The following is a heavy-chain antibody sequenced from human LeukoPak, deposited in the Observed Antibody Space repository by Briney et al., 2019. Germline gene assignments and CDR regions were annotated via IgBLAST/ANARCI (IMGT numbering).Heavy chain of an antibody. CDR2: ISYDGSNK. D-gene: IGHD5-12*01. CDR1: GFTFSSYG. Sequence: QLGRSLRLSCAASGFTFSSYGMHWVRQAPGKGLEWVAVISYDGSNKYYADSVKGRFTVSRDNSKNTLFLQMNSLRTEDTAVYYCAKDATPYGYNGYESDYWGQGTLVTVSS. J-gene: IGHJ4*02. CDR3: AKDATPYGYNGYESDY. V-gene: IGHV3-30*18.